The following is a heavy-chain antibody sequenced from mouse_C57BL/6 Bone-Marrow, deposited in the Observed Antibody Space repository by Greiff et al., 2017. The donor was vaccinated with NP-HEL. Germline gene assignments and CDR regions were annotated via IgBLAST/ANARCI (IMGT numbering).Heavy chain of an antibody. J-gene: IGHJ4*01. V-gene: IGHV1-64*01. CDR3: ARPGGSYAAMDD. CDR1: GYTFTSYW. Sequence: VQLQQSGAELVKPGASVKLSCKASGYTFTSYWMHWVKQRPGQGLEWIGMIHPNSGSTNYNEKFKSKATLTVDKSSSTAYMQLSSLTSEDSAVYYCARPGGSYAAMDDWGQGTSVTVSS. CDR2: IHPNSGST. D-gene: IGHD1-1*01.